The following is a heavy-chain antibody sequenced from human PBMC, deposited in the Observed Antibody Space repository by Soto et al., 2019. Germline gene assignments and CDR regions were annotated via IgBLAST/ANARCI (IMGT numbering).Heavy chain of an antibody. V-gene: IGHV3-21*01. D-gene: IGHD6-6*01. CDR1: GFTFSSYS. CDR3: ARDRRIAARSASFDY. CDR2: ISSSSSYI. J-gene: IGHJ4*02. Sequence: PGGSLRLSCAASGFTFSSYSMNWVRQAPGKGLEWVSSISSSSSYIYYADSVKGRFTISRDNAKNSLYLQMNSLRAEGTAVYYCARDRRIAARSASFDYWGQGTLVTVSS.